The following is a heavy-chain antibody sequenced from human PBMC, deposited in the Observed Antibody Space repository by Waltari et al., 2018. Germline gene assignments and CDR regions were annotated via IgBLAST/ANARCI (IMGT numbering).Heavy chain of an antibody. J-gene: IGHJ4*02. V-gene: IGHV1-69*04. CDR2: IIPILGIA. CDR1: GGTFSSYA. D-gene: IGHD6-13*01. Sequence: QVQLVQSGAEVKKPGSSVKVSCKASGGTFSSYAISWVGQATGQGLEWMGGIIPILGIANYAQKFQGRVTITADESTSTAYMELSSLRSEDTAVYYCARDQGQIAAAGYYFDYWGQGTLVTVSS. CDR3: ARDQGQIAAAGYYFDY.